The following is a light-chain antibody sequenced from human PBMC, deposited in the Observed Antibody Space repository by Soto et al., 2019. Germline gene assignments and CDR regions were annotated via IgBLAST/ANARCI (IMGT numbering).Light chain of an antibody. CDR1: QSISSW. V-gene: IGKV1-5*03. Sequence: DIQMTQSPSPLSASVGDRVTITCRASQSISSWLAWYQQKPGKAPKLLIYKASSLESGVPSRFSGSGSGTEFTLTISSLQPDDFATYYCQQYKGTFGQGTKVEIK. CDR2: KAS. J-gene: IGKJ1*01. CDR3: QQYKGT.